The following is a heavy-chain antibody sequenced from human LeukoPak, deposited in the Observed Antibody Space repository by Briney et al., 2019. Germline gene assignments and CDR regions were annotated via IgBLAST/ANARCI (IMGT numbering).Heavy chain of an antibody. CDR2: INWDGGAT. CDR3: ARDLSSSWYSLGY. V-gene: IGHV3-20*04. Sequence: GGSLRLSCTDSGNNSDDYGMSWVRQGPRRGLEWVAGINWDGGATAYADSAKGRFTITRDHAKNSLLLQMKSLRAEDTGLYFCARDLSSSWYSLGYWGQGILVTVSS. D-gene: IGHD6-13*01. J-gene: IGHJ4*02. CDR1: GNNSDDYG.